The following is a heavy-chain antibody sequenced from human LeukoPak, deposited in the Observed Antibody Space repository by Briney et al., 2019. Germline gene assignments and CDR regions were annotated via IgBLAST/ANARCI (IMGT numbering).Heavy chain of an antibody. J-gene: IGHJ3*02. CDR2: ISATGVTT. CDR3: ARATRGDIVVVPAAIDGAFDI. CDR1: GFIFNSYA. V-gene: IGHV3-23*01. D-gene: IGHD2-2*01. Sequence: GGSLRLSCAASGFIFNSYALSWVRQGPGKGLEWVASISATGVTTYYTDSVKGRFTISRDNSKNTLYLQMNSLRAEDTAVYYCARATRGDIVVVPAAIDGAFDIWGQGTMVTVSS.